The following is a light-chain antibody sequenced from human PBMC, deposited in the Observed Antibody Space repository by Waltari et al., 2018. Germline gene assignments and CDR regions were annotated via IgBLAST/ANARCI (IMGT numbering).Light chain of an antibody. CDR3: TSYTNTNTVI. V-gene: IGLV2-14*02. Sequence: YQPHPGKAPKLMIYEHTTWPSAVPNLFSASKSGTTVSPTISGLQAEDEADYYCTSYTNTNTVIFGGGTKVTVL. CDR2: EHT. J-gene: IGLJ2*01.